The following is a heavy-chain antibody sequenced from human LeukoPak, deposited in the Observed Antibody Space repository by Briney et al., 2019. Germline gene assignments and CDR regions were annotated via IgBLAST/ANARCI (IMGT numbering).Heavy chain of an antibody. CDR1: GGSITSRCNY. D-gene: IGHD3-9*01. V-gene: IGHV4-39*07. CDR2: VYCCGST. CDR3: ANGRPTLRYFDWLNGGYYMDV. J-gene: IGHJ6*03. Sequence: SETLSLTCTVSGGSITSRCNYWGWIRQPPGKRLERNGSVYCCGSTYYIPFLESRVTISVDTSKNQFSLKLSSVTAADTAVYYCANGRPTLRYFDWLNGGYYMDVWGKGTTVTVSS.